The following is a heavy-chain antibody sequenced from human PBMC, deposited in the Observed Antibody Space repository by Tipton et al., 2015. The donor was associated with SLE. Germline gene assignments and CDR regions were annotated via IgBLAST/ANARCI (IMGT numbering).Heavy chain of an antibody. J-gene: IGHJ4*02. Sequence: LRLSCTVSGGSISSYYWSWIRQPPGKGLEWIGYIYYSGSTNYNPSLKRRVAMSIDTSKNQFSLTLTSVTAADTADYFCARGYYDMWTGYYSFDYWGQGTLVTVSS. CDR3: ARGYYDMWTGYYSFDY. D-gene: IGHD3-9*01. V-gene: IGHV4-59*12. CDR1: GGSISSYY. CDR2: IYYSGST.